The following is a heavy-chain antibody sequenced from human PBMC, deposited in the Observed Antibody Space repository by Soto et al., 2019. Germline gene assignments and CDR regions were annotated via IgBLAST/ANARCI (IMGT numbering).Heavy chain of an antibody. V-gene: IGHV4-31*03. CDR3: ARGGMGDYDFWSGYSGWFDP. CDR1: GGSISSGGYY. J-gene: IGHJ5*02. Sequence: QVQLQESGPGLVKPSQTLSLTCTVSGGSISSGGYYWSWIRQHPGKGLEWIGYSYYSGSTYYNPSLKSRVTISVDTSKNQFSLKLSSVTAADTAVYYCARGGMGDYDFWSGYSGWFDPWGQGTLVTVSS. CDR2: SYYSGST. D-gene: IGHD3-3*01.